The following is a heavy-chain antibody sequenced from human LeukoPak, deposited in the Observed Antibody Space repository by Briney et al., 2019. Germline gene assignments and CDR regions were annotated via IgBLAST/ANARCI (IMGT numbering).Heavy chain of an antibody. V-gene: IGHV4-59*01. Sequence: SETLSLTCTVSGGSISSYYRSWIRQPPGKGLEWIGYIYYSGSTNYNPSLKSRVTISVDTSKNQFSLKLSSVTAADTAVYYCATISSGWYHFDYWGQGTLVTVSS. J-gene: IGHJ4*02. CDR3: ATISSGWYHFDY. CDR1: GGSISSYY. D-gene: IGHD6-19*01. CDR2: IYYSGST.